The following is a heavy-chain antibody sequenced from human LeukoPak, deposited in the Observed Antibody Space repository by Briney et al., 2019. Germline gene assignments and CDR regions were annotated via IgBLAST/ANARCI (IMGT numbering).Heavy chain of an antibody. J-gene: IGHJ6*02. CDR2: ISGSGGST. CDR1: GFTFSSYA. CDR3: AISMVRGVSAYGYYYGMDV. V-gene: IGHV3-23*01. Sequence: GGSLRLSCAASGFTFSSYAINWARQAPGKGLEWVSAISGSGGSTYYADSVKGRFTISRDNSKNTLYLQMNSLRAEDTAVYYCAISMVRGVSAYGYYYGMDVWGQGTTVTVSS. D-gene: IGHD3-10*01.